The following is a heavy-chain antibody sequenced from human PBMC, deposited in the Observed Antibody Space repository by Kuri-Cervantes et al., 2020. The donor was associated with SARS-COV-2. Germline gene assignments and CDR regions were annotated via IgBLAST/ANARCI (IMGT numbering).Heavy chain of an antibody. J-gene: IGHJ6*02. Sequence: SVKVSCNSCGCSFSRYAISWVRQAPGQGLEWMGGIIHIFGTANYAQKFQGRVTITADESTSTAYMELSSLRSEDRAVYYCAREESGGAAAAGDYGMDVGGQGTTVTVSS. V-gene: IGHV1-69*13. D-gene: IGHD6-13*01. CDR1: GCSFSRYA. CDR2: IIHIFGTA. CDR3: AREESGGAAAAGDYGMDV.